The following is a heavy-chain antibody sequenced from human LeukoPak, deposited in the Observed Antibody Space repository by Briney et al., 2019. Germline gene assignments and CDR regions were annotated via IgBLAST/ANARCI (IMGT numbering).Heavy chain of an antibody. CDR2: IYPGDSDT. CDR3: ARPSGTVATNFDY. Sequence: GESLKISCKGSGYSFTSYWIVWVRQMPGKGLEWMGIIYPGDSDTRYSPSFQGQVTILADKSISTAYLQWSSLKASDTAMYYCARPSGTVATNFDYWGQGTLVTVSS. V-gene: IGHV5-51*01. J-gene: IGHJ4*02. D-gene: IGHD4-23*01. CDR1: GYSFTSYW.